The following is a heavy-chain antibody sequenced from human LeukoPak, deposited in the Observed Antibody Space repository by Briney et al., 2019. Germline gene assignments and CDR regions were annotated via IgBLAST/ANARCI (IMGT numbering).Heavy chain of an antibody. D-gene: IGHD2-8*02. Sequence: GGSLRLSCAASGFTFSNYAMSWVRQAPGKGLEWVSGISNSGGSTYNADSVKGRFTISRDNSKNTLYLQMNSLRTEDTAVYYCAREESGGYFDYGGQGTLVTVSS. J-gene: IGHJ4*02. V-gene: IGHV3-23*01. CDR1: GFTFSNYA. CDR2: ISNSGGST. CDR3: AREESGGYFDY.